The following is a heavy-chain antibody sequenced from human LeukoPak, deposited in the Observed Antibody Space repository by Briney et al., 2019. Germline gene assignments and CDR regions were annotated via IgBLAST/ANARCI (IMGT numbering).Heavy chain of an antibody. Sequence: GGSLRLSCTASGFAFKDAWMRWVRQAPGKGLEGIGHIKSEVNGGTADYGTPVKGRFTISRDDSKNTQYLQMNSLKTEDPAVYYCTTDVPSGAGVLFGYWGQGTLVTVSS. CDR1: GFAFKDAW. J-gene: IGHJ4*02. V-gene: IGHV3-15*01. CDR2: IKSEVNGGTA. CDR3: TTDVPSGAGVLFGY. D-gene: IGHD3-10*01.